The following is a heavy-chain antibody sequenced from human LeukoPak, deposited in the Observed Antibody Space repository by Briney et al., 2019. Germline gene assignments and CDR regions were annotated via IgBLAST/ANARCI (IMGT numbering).Heavy chain of an antibody. D-gene: IGHD2-2*01. J-gene: IGHJ5*02. CDR3: ARISVVVVPAAGRWFDP. CDR2: ISSSSSTI. Sequence: PGGSLRLSCAASGFTFSSYSMNWVRQAPGKGLEWVSYISSSSSTIYYADSVKGRFTISRDNAKNSLYLQMNSLRAEDTAVYYCARISVVVVPAAGRWFDPWGQGTLVTVSS. V-gene: IGHV3-48*01. CDR1: GFTFSSYS.